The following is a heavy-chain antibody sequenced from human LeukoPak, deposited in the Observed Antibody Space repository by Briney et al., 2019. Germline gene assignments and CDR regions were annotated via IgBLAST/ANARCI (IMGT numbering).Heavy chain of an antibody. D-gene: IGHD3-22*01. Sequence: SETLTLTCAVYGGSFSGYYWSWIRQPPGKGLEWIGEINHSGSTNYNPSLKSRVTISVDTSKNQFSLKLSSVTAADTAVYYCARGRQTYYYDSSGYYYAWFDPWGQGTLVTVSS. J-gene: IGHJ5*02. CDR1: GGSFSGYY. CDR2: INHSGST. V-gene: IGHV4-34*01. CDR3: ARGRQTYYYDSSGYYYAWFDP.